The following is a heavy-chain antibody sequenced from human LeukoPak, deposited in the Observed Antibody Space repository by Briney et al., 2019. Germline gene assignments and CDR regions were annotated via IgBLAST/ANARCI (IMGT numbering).Heavy chain of an antibody. CDR1: GFTFSSYA. CDR2: ISGSGGST. CDR3: AKEYCSSTSCSPGYYYMDV. J-gene: IGHJ6*03. D-gene: IGHD2-2*01. Sequence: GGSLRLSCAASGFTFSSYAMSWVRQAPGKGLEWVSAISGSGGSTYYADSVKGRFTISRDNSKNTLYLQMNSLRAEDTAVYYCAKEYCSSTSCSPGYYYMDVWGKGTTVTVSS. V-gene: IGHV3-23*01.